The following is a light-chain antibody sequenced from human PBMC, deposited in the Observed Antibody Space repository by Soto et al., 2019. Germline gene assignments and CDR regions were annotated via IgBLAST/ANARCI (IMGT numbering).Light chain of an antibody. J-gene: IGKJ3*01. CDR3: QQYGGSPFT. CDR2: AAS. CDR1: QSVSVNS. Sequence: EMLLTQSPGTLSLSPGERATLSCRASQSVSVNSLAWYQQKGGQAPRLLIYAASTRATGVPDRFSGTGSGTDFALTISRLETDDSAVYYCQQYGGSPFTFGPGTKVDIK. V-gene: IGKV3-20*01.